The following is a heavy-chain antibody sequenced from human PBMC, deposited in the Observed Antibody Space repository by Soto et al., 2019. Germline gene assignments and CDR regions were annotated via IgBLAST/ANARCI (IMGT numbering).Heavy chain of an antibody. D-gene: IGHD5-18*01. CDR3: AREVDTAMVLYYYYGMDV. CDR2: IIPIFGTA. CDR1: GGTFSSYA. V-gene: IGHV1-69*13. Sequence: GSSVKVSCKASGGTFSSYAISWVRQAPGQGLEWMGGIIPIFGTANYAQKFQGRVTITADESTSTAYMELSSLRSEDTAVYYCAREVDTAMVLYYYYGMDVWGQGTTVTVS. J-gene: IGHJ6*02.